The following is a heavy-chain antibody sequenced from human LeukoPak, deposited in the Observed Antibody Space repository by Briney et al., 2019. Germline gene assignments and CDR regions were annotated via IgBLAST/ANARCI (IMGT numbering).Heavy chain of an antibody. V-gene: IGHV3-53*01. D-gene: IGHD7-27*01. CDR2: IYSDCNT. J-gene: IGHJ3*02. CDR3: ARVGYGLTGDRKNAFDI. CDR1: GFTVSINY. Sequence: GGSLRLSFAVSGFTVSINYMTWVRQPPGKGLEWVSVIYSDCNTYYSHSVKGRFNISRDNSKNTVDLQMNSLRAEDTAGYYCARVGYGLTGDRKNAFDIWGQGTMVTVSS.